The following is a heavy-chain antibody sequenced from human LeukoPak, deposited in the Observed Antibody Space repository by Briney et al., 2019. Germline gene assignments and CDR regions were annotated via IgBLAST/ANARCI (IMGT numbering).Heavy chain of an antibody. V-gene: IGHV4-59*01. CDR1: AGSISSFY. CDR3: ARYMVVTAKPNYYYSGMDV. CDR2: IYYSGST. Sequence: SETLSLNSSVSAGSISSFYWGWIRQPPGNGLVWIGYIYYSGSTNYNPSLKSRVTISVDTSKNPFSLKLSSVTAADTAVYYCARYMVVTAKPNYYYSGMDVGGQGTTGTVSS. D-gene: IGHD2-21*02. J-gene: IGHJ6*02.